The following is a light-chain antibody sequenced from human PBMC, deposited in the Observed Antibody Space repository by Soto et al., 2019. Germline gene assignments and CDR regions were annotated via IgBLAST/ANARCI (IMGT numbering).Light chain of an antibody. V-gene: IGKV3-20*01. CDR2: GAS. CDR1: QSVSSSY. CDR3: QQYGSSRLT. Sequence: EIVLTQSPGTLSLSPGERATLPCRASQSVSSSYLAWYEQKPGQAPRLLIYGASSRATGIPDRFSASGSGIDFTLVINRLVPEDFAVYYCQQYGSSRLTFGGGTKVEIK. J-gene: IGKJ4*02.